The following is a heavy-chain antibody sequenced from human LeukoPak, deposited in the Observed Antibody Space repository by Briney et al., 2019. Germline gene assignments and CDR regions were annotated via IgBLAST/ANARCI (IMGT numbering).Heavy chain of an antibody. V-gene: IGHV3-15*01. CDR1: GFSFMNAW. CDR2: IKSNADGGTP. Sequence: GGSLRLSRAASGFSFMNAWMIWVRQAPGKGLEWVGRIKSNADGGTPDYAAPARGRFTISRDDSKNTLYLQMNSLKTEDTAVYYCTTFYHEYSPYWGRGTLVTVSS. J-gene: IGHJ4*02. CDR3: TTFYHEYSPY. D-gene: IGHD2/OR15-2a*01.